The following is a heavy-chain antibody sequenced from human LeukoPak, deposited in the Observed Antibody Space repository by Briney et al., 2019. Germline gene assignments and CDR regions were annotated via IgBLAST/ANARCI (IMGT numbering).Heavy chain of an antibody. J-gene: IGHJ3*01. CDR3: ATSNYDILTGYRRGAFDL. D-gene: IGHD3-9*01. Sequence: GGCLRLSCAAPGFTFSEHYMDWVRQAPGKGLEWVGRIRNKANRYTTEYAASVKGRFTISRDDSKNSVYLQVNSLKTEDTAVYYCATSNYDILTGYRRGAFDLWCQGTVVPVSS. V-gene: IGHV3-72*01. CDR2: IRNKANRYTT. CDR1: GFTFSEHY.